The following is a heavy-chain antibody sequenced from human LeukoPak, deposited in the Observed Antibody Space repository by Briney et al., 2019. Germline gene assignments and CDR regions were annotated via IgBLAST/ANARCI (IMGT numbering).Heavy chain of an antibody. CDR2: IHLSGST. D-gene: IGHD3-16*01. CDR1: GGSISFHY. CDR3: ARGGVWYFDP. J-gene: IGHJ2*01. V-gene: IGHV4-59*11. Sequence: SETLSLTCTVSGGSISFHYWSWIRQPPGKGLEWIGYIHLSGSTYYDPSLRSRVTISGDTSKNQFSLRLNSVTAADTAVYYCARGGVWYFDPWGRGTLVTVSS.